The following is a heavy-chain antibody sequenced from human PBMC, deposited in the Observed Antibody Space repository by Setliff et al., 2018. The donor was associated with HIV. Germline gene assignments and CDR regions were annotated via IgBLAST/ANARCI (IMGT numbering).Heavy chain of an antibody. V-gene: IGHV4-61*09. D-gene: IGHD3-3*01. CDR1: GGSIWSGSYY. J-gene: IGHJ5*02. CDR2: ITASGGA. Sequence: SETLSLTCTVSGGSIWSGSYYWTWIRQTAGKGLEWIGHITASGGATYNPSVKSRVAISLGSPSSEFSLRLTSVSAADTAVYYCARAVVFASVNFWFDPWGPGALVTVSS. CDR3: ARAVVFASVNFWFDP.